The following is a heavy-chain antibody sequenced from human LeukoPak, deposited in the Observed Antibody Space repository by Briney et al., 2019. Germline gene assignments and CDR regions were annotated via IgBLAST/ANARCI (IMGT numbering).Heavy chain of an antibody. Sequence: PGGSLRLSCAASGFPFNKYAMSWVRQAPGKGLEWVSVIYSGENPYYADSVKGRFTISRDNSKNAVYLQMNSLRAEDTAVYYCARTNFWSGHWGQGTLVTVSS. CDR2: IYSGENP. CDR3: ARTNFWSGH. J-gene: IGHJ4*02. CDR1: GFPFNKYA. V-gene: IGHV3-53*01. D-gene: IGHD3-3*01.